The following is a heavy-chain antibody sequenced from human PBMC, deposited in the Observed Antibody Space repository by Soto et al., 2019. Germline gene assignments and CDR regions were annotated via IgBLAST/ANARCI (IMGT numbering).Heavy chain of an antibody. CDR1: GFTFSGYS. Sequence: GGSLRLSCAASGFTFSGYSMNWVRQAPGKGLEWVSSISSSSSYIYYADSVKGRFTISRDNAKNSLYQQMNSLRAEDTAVYYCVRDGGLGSSSWYWGSAFDFWGQGTMVTVSS. CDR3: VRDGGLGSSSWYWGSAFDF. V-gene: IGHV3-21*01. D-gene: IGHD6-13*01. J-gene: IGHJ3*01. CDR2: ISSSSSYI.